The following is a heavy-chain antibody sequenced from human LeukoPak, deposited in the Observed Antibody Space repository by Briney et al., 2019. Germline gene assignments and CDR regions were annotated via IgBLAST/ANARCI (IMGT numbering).Heavy chain of an antibody. J-gene: IGHJ4*02. CDR1: GFTFSTYA. V-gene: IGHV3-23*01. CDR3: AKDSSSALFDY. CDR2: VSDGGGNT. Sequence: GGSLRLSCVASGFTFSTYAMIWVRQPPGKGLEWVSAVSDGGGNTYYADSVKGRFTISRDNSKNTVYLQMNSLRAEDTAVYYCAKDSSSALFDYWGQGTLVTVSS. D-gene: IGHD6-6*01.